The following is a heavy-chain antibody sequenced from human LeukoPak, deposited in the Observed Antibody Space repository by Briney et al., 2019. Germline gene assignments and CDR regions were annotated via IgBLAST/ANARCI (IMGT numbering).Heavy chain of an antibody. J-gene: IGHJ4*02. Sequence: GGSLRLSCAASGFTFSSYSMNWVRQAPGKGLEWVSSISSSSSYIYYADSVKGRFTISRDNAKNSLYLKMNSLRAEDTAVYYCARDPAADLYDFWSGTIGYWGQGTLVTVSS. CDR1: GFTFSSYS. V-gene: IGHV3-21*01. CDR3: ARDPAADLYDFWSGTIGY. D-gene: IGHD3-3*01. CDR2: ISSSSSYI.